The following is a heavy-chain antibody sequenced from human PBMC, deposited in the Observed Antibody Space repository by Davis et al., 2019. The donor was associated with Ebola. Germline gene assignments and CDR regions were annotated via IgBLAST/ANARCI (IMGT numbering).Heavy chain of an antibody. CDR2: INSDGSST. CDR3: ARGDTIFGVDEFDY. Sequence: GESLKISCAASGFTFSSYAMSWVRQAPGKGLVWVSRINSDGSSTSYADSVKGRFTISRDNAKNTLYLQMNSLRAEDTAVYYCARGDTIFGVDEFDYWGQGTLVTVSS. V-gene: IGHV3-74*01. D-gene: IGHD3-3*01. J-gene: IGHJ4*02. CDR1: GFTFSSYA.